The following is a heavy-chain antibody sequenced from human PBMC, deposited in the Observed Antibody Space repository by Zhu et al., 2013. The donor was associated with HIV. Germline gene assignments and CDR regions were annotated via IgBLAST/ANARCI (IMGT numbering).Heavy chain of an antibody. Sequence: QVQLVQSGAEVKKPGSSVKVSCKASGGTFSSYAISWVRQAPGQGLEWMGGIIPIFGTANYAQKFQGRVTITADESTSTAYMELSSLRSEDTAVYYCASEWVEDKLTPNWYFDLWGRGTLVTVSS. V-gene: IGHV1-69*01. D-gene: IGHD1-26*01. J-gene: IGHJ2*01. CDR1: GGTFSSYA. CDR3: ASEWVEDKLTPNWYFDL. CDR2: IIPIFGTA.